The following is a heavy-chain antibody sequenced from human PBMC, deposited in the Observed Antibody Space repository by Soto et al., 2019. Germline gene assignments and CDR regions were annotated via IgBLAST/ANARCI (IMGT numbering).Heavy chain of an antibody. CDR1: AFTFSTYE. J-gene: IGHJ3*02. D-gene: IGHD1-26*01. CDR2: ITGGSASK. V-gene: IGHV3-48*03. Sequence: GGSLRLSCAASAFTFSTYEMNWVRQAPGKGLEWVSYITGGSASKYYADSVKGRFTISRDNAKNSLYLQMNSLRAEDTAVYYCVRGSDSDVFDIWGQGTMVTVSS. CDR3: VRGSDSDVFDI.